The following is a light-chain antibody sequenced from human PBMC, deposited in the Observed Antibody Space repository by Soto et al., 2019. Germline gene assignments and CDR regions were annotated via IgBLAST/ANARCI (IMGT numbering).Light chain of an antibody. J-gene: IGKJ3*01. V-gene: IGKV3-11*01. CDR2: DAS. CDR3: QQRSNWPLFT. CDR1: QSVSSY. Sequence: EIVLTQSPATLSLSPGERATLSCRASQSVSSYLAWYQQKPGRAPRLLIYDASNRATGIPARFSGSGSGTDFTLTISSLEPEDFAVYYCQQRSNWPLFTFGPGTKVDIK.